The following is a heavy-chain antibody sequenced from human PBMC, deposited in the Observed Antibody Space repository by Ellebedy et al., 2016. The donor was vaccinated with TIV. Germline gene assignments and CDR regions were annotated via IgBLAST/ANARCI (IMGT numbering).Heavy chain of an antibody. CDR1: GFTFGDYA. CDR2: TSDDETSK. Sequence: GGSLRLSCAASGFTFGDYAMSWFRQAPGKGLEWVAVTSDDETSKHYADSVKGRFTISRDNSKNTLYLQMNSLRAEDTAVYYCTTWIQLWSLGLQDYWGQGTLVTVSS. V-gene: IGHV3-30-3*01. D-gene: IGHD5-18*01. J-gene: IGHJ4*02. CDR3: TTWIQLWSLGLQDY.